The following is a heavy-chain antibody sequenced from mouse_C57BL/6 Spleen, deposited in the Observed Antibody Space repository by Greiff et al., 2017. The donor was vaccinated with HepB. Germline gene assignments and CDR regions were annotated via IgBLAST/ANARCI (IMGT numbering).Heavy chain of an antibody. V-gene: IGHV5-17*01. J-gene: IGHJ4*01. CDR2: ISSGSSTI. CDR1: GFTFSDYG. Sequence: EVQLVESGGGLVKPGGSLKLSCAASGFTFSDYGMHWVRQAPEKGLEWVAYISSGSSTIYYADTVTGRFTISRDNAKNTLFLQMTSLRYEETANYYCARVYYGNYGAMDYWGQGTSVTVSS. CDR3: ARVYYGNYGAMDY. D-gene: IGHD2-1*01.